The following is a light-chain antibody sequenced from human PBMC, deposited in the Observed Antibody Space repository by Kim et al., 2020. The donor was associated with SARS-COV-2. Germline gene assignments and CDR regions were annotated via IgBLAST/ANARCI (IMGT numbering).Light chain of an antibody. CDR3: CSYTSSSIL. CDR1: SRDVGGYNT. J-gene: IGLJ3*02. Sequence: QSALTQPASVSGSPGQSITISCTGTSRDVGGYNTVSWYQQQPGKAPKLIIYDGSSRPSGTSNRFSASKSANTASLTISGLQAEDEADYYCCSYTSSSILFGGGTQLTVL. V-gene: IGLV2-14*03. CDR2: DGS.